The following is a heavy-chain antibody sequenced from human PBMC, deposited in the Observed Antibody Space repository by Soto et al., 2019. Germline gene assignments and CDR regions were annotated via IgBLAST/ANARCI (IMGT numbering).Heavy chain of an antibody. CDR2: LSGSGLTI. CDR1: GFIFSDYE. Sequence: GGSLRLSCAASGFIFSDYEINWVRQAPGKGLEWVSYLSGSGLTIYYADSVKGRFTISRDNAKNSLYLQMNSLGVEDTAVYYCARGPYRNTYNWFDSWGQGTLVTVSS. J-gene: IGHJ5*02. CDR3: ARGPYRNTYNWFDS. D-gene: IGHD5-12*01. V-gene: IGHV3-48*03.